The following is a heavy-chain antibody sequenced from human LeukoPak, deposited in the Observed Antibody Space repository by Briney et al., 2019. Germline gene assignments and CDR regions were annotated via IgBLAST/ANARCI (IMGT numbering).Heavy chain of an antibody. Sequence: SETLSLTCTVSGGSISSYYWSWIRQPPGKGLEWIGYIYYSGSTNYNPSLKSRVTISVDTSKNQFSLKLSSVTAADTAVYYCANEYSSSSGFDYWGQGTLATVSS. V-gene: IGHV4-59*08. J-gene: IGHJ4*02. CDR3: ANEYSSSSGFDY. CDR1: GGSISSYY. D-gene: IGHD6-6*01. CDR2: IYYSGST.